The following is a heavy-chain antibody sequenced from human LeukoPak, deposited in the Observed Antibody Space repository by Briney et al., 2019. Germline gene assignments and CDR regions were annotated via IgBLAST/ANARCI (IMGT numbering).Heavy chain of an antibody. V-gene: IGHV1-69*06. D-gene: IGHD3-16*01. CDR3: ARGLTVKRSGDPNWFDP. J-gene: IGHJ5*02. Sequence: SVKVSCKASGGTFSSYAISWVRQAPGQGLEWMGGIIPIFGTANYAQKFQGRVTITADKSTSTAYMELSSLRSVDTAVYYCARGLTVKRSGDPNWFDPWGQGTLVTVSS. CDR2: IIPIFGTA. CDR1: GGTFSSYA.